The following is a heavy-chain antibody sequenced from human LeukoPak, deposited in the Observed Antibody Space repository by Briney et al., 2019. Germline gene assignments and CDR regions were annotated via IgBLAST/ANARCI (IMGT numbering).Heavy chain of an antibody. CDR3: VKDRSRTTVTRFDS. CDR1: GFSFSNFW. V-gene: IGHV3-7*01. Sequence: PGGSLRLSCVASGFSFSNFWMIWVRQAPGKGLEWVANINQDGSEKNYVDSVKGRFTISRDNAKNSLYLQMYSLRAEGTAVYYCVKDRSRTTVTRFDSWGQGTLVTVSS. J-gene: IGHJ4*02. CDR2: INQDGSEK. D-gene: IGHD4-17*01.